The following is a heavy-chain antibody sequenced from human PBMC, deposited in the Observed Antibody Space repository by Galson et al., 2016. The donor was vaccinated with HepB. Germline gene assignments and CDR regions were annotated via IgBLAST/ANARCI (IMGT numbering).Heavy chain of an antibody. CDR2: IYYTGST. D-gene: IGHD2/OR15-2a*01. Sequence: SETLSLTCTVSGDSITTYYWSWIRQPPGKGLEWIGYIYYTGSTNYNPSLKSRVTMSIDTSRNQFSLNLNSVTAADTAVYYCARGPFYDSTTYHGPRDAFDFWGRGTMATVSS. CDR1: GDSITTYY. CDR3: ARGPFYDSTTYHGPRDAFDF. J-gene: IGHJ3*01. V-gene: IGHV4-59*01.